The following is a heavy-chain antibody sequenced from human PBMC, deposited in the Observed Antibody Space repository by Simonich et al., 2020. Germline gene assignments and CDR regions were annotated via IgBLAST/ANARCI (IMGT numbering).Heavy chain of an antibody. CDR1: GFTFSSYW. V-gene: IGHV3-74*01. J-gene: IGHJ3*02. CDR2: IYRYGSST. D-gene: IGHD4-4*01. CDR3: ARDYSNYDAFDI. Sequence: EVQLVESGGGLVQPGGSLRLSCAASGFTFSSYWMHWVRQAPGKGLGGFSRIYRYGSSTSYADSVKGRFTISRDNAKNTLYLQMNSLRAEDTAVYYCARDYSNYDAFDIWGQGTMVTVSS.